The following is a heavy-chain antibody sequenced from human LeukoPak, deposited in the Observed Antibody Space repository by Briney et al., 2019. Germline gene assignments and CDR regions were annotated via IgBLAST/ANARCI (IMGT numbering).Heavy chain of an antibody. J-gene: IGHJ4*02. CDR1: GGSISSGRYY. CDR3: ARDHWYRGVTIVRSFDN. CDR2: IYYSGST. D-gene: IGHD3-16*02. Sequence: PSQTLSLTCTVSGGSISSGRYYWNWIRQHPGKGLEWIGYIYYSGSTYYNPSLKSRVTISVDTSKNQFSLKLSSVTAADTAVYYCARDHWYRGVTIVRSFDNWGQEPLVTVS. V-gene: IGHV4-31*03.